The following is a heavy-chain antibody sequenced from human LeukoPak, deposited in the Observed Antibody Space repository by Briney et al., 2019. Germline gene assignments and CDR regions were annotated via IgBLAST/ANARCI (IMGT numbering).Heavy chain of an antibody. Sequence: GGPLRLSCAASGFTFSGSAMHWVRQASGKGLEWVGRIRSKANSYATAYAASVKGRFTISRDDSKNTAYLQMNSLRTEDTAVYYCTRQVDSGSYDYYGMDVWGQGTTVTVSS. D-gene: IGHD1-26*01. J-gene: IGHJ6*02. CDR1: GFTFSGSA. CDR2: IRSKANSYAT. V-gene: IGHV3-73*01. CDR3: TRQVDSGSYDYYGMDV.